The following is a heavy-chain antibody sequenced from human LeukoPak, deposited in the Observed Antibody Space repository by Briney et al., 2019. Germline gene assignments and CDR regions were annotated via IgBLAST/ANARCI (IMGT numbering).Heavy chain of an antibody. J-gene: IGHJ5*02. D-gene: IGHD2-2*03. Sequence: SETLSLTCTVSGGSLSSYYWSWIRQPAGKGLEWIGRIYTSGTPNYNPSLKSRVTMSLDTSKNQFSLKLSSVTAADTAVYYCARDRMDPNWFDPWGQGTLVTVSS. V-gene: IGHV4-4*07. CDR1: GGSLSSYY. CDR3: ARDRMDPNWFDP. CDR2: IYTSGTP.